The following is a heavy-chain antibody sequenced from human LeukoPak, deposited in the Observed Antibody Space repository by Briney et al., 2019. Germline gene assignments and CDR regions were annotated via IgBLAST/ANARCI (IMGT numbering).Heavy chain of an antibody. J-gene: IGHJ4*02. CDR1: GFTLSSYS. Sequence: PGGSLRLSCAASGFTLSSYSMNWVRQAPGKGLEWVSRISSDGSSTTYADSVKGRFTISRDNSKNTLYLQMNSLRVEDTAVYYCAGGLGYARSYWGQGTLVTVSS. CDR3: AGGLGYARSY. CDR2: ISSDGSST. D-gene: IGHD2-2*01. V-gene: IGHV3-74*01.